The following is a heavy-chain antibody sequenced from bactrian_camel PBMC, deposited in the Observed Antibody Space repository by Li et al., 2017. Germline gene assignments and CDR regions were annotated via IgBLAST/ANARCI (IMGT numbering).Heavy chain of an antibody. Sequence: HVQLVESGGGSALAGGSVRLSCAASGYTFNTYSWFRQAPGKEREGVAAIDTGDGSTYYLNSVEGRFTISHDNAKNTLYLQMNTLQTEDEGTYICAAAPPLGHCTGELRRAYEYKYWGQGTQVTVS. V-gene: IGHV3S1*01. CDR2: IDTGDGST. D-gene: IGHD1*01. CDR3: AAAPPLGHCTGELRRAYEYKY. CDR1: GYTFNTYS. J-gene: IGHJ4*01.